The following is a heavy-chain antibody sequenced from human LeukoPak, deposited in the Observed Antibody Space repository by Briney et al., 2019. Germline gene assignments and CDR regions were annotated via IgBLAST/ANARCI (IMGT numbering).Heavy chain of an antibody. CDR3: ARMPYCSRTNCLYYFDS. D-gene: IGHD2-2*01. V-gene: IGHV4-31*11. CDR2: IYYSGDT. Sequence: SETLSLTCAVYGGSFSGYYWSWIRQHPGKGLEWLAFIYYSGDTYYNPSLKSRLTISLDTSKNVFSLKLNSVTAADTAIYHCARMPYCSRTNCLYYFDSWGQGTLVTVSS. J-gene: IGHJ4*02. CDR1: GGSFSGYY.